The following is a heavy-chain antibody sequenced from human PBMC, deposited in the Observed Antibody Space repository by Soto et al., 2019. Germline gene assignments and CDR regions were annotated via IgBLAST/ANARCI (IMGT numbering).Heavy chain of an antibody. D-gene: IGHD5-18*01. Sequence: PGGSLRLSCAASGFTFSSYSMSWVRQAPGKGLEWVSAITGRGGSTYYADSVKGRFTISRDNSKNTLYLQMNSLRAEDTAVYYCAKEGDLIGYNYGSCFDYRGQGTLVAVSS. CDR1: GFTFSSYS. J-gene: IGHJ4*02. CDR2: ITGRGGST. CDR3: AKEGDLIGYNYGSCFDY. V-gene: IGHV3-23*01.